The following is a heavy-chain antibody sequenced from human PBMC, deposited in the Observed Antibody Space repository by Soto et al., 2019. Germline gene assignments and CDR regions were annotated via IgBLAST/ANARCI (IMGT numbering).Heavy chain of an antibody. CDR2: IPSRGRP. Sequence: SETLSLTCSVSGASIAGGSYYWSWVRQPPGKGLEWIGYIPSRGRPFYNPSLTSRGTISADSSKNQLSLQLTSVTAADTAVYYCVRDQHSGYDFALWGQGNWVTVSS. D-gene: IGHD5-12*01. CDR3: VRDQHSGYDFAL. J-gene: IGHJ5*02. V-gene: IGHV4-30-4*01. CDR1: GASIAGGSYY.